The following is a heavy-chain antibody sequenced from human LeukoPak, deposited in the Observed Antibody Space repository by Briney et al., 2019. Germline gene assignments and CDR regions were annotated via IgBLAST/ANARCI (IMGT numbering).Heavy chain of an antibody. J-gene: IGHJ4*02. CDR2: INHSGST. CDR3: ARRSLLWFGERGFDY. D-gene: IGHD3-10*01. CDR1: GGSFSGYY. Sequence: SETLSLTCAVYGGSFSGYYWSWIRQPPGKGLEWIGEINHSGSTNYNPSLKSRVTISVDTSKNQFSLKLSSVTAADTAVYYCARRSLLWFGERGFDYWGQGTLVTVSS. V-gene: IGHV4-34*01.